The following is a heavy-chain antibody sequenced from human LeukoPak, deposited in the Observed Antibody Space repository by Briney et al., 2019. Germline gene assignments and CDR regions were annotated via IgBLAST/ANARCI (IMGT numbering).Heavy chain of an antibody. CDR3: ARAGVGHIFQLSNVMDV. V-gene: IGHV1-69*04. D-gene: IGHD3-16*02. Sequence: GASVKVSCKASGGTFSSYAISWVRQAPGQGLEWMGRIIPILGIANYAQKFQGRVSITADKSTSTAYMELSSLRSEDTAVYYCARAGVGHIFQLSNVMDVCGQGTTVTVSS. CDR2: IIPILGIA. J-gene: IGHJ6*02. CDR1: GGTFSSYA.